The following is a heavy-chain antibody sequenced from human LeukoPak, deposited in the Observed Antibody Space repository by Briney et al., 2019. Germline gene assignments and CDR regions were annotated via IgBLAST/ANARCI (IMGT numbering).Heavy chain of an antibody. D-gene: IGHD3-3*01. CDR2: ISHDGGTT. CDR3: ARDLGPSGFWSGYWDY. CDR1: GFTFSSIS. V-gene: IGHV3-21*06. J-gene: IGHJ4*02. Sequence: PGGSLRLSCDVSGFTFSSISMNWFLQDPGEGLVGVFSISHDGGTTYHADSVKGRFSNSRDNAKSSLYLQMNSLRAEDTAVYYCARDLGPSGFWSGYWDYWGQGNLVTVSS.